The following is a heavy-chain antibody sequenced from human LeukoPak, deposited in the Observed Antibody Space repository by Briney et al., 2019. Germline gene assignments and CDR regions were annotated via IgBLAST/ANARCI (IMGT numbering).Heavy chain of an antibody. J-gene: IGHJ5*02. CDR3: ARYSGYYYEGERNWFDP. D-gene: IGHD3-22*01. CDR2: IYYSGST. V-gene: IGHV4-59*08. Sequence: SETLSLSCTVSGGSISSYYWNWIRQPPGKGLEWIGCIYYSGSTNYNPSLKSRVTISVDTSKNQFSLKLSSVTAADTAVYYCARYSGYYYEGERNWFDPWGQGTLVTVSS. CDR1: GGSISSYY.